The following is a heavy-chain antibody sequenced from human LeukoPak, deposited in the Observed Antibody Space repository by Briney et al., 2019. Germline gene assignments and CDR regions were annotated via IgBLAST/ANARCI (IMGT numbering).Heavy chain of an antibody. D-gene: IGHD6-13*01. CDR1: GFSVSGYW. Sequence: GGSLRLSCAVSGFSVSGYWMTWVRQAPGKGPEWVANIKQDGSEKNYVDSVKGRFTISRDNAENSLFLQMNSLRVEDTAVYYCAREWQGGIAAAGTRIEGDYWGQGTLVAVSS. CDR2: IKQDGSEK. J-gene: IGHJ4*02. CDR3: AREWQGGIAAAGTRIEGDY. V-gene: IGHV3-7*01.